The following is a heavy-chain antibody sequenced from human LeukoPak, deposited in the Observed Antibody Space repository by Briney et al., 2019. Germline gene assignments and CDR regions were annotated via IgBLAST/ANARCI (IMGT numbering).Heavy chain of an antibody. CDR2: IYYDGSNI. CDR3: ARDWKTNSFDY. J-gene: IGHJ4*02. D-gene: IGHD1-1*01. CDR1: EFTFTTYG. V-gene: IGHV3-33*01. Sequence: PGGSLRLFCAASEFTFTTYGMHWVRQAPGKWLEWVAFIYYDGSNIYYADYVKGRFTISRDISKNTLYLQMDSLRAEDTAIYYCARDWKTNSFDYWGQGTLVTVSS.